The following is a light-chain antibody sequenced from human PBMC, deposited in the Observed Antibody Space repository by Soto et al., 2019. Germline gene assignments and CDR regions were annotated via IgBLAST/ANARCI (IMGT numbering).Light chain of an antibody. CDR1: SSDIGSYNY. Sequence: QSALAQPASVSGSPGQSITISCTGTSSDIGSYNYVSWYQQHPGKAPKLMIYDVSNRPSGVSNRFSGSKSGNTASLTISGLQAEDEAAYYCSSYTGSSTPYVFGAGTKVTVL. CDR3: SSYTGSSTPYV. CDR2: DVS. J-gene: IGLJ1*01. V-gene: IGLV2-14*01.